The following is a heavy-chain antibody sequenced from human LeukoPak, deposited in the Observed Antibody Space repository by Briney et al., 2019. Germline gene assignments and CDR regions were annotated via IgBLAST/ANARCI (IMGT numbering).Heavy chain of an antibody. D-gene: IGHD5-12*01. J-gene: IGHJ4*02. Sequence: GGSLRLSCAASGFTFSSYSMNWVRQAPGKGLEWVSSISSSSSYIYYADSVKGRFTISRDNAKNSLYLQMNSLRAEDTAVYYCARVPPYSGYDPSHFDYWGQGTLVTVSS. CDR2: ISSSSSYI. V-gene: IGHV3-21*01. CDR3: ARVPPYSGYDPSHFDY. CDR1: GFTFSSYS.